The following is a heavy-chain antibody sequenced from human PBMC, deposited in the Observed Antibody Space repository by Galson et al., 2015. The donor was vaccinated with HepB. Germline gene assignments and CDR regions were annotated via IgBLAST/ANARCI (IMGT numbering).Heavy chain of an antibody. CDR2: IDWDDDK. CDR3: AHVLGAALYY. CDR1: GFSLSTSGMC. V-gene: IGHV2-70*11. D-gene: IGHD1-26*01. J-gene: IGHJ4*02. Sequence: PALVKPTQTLTLTCTFSGFSLSTSGMCVSWIRQPPGKALEWLARIDWDDDKYYSTSLRTRLTISKDTSKNQVVLTMTNMDPVDTATYYCAHVLGAALYYWGQGTLVTVSS.